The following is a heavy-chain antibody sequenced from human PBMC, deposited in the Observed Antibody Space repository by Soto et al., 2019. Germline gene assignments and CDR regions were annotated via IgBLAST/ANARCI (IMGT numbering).Heavy chain of an antibody. CDR3: ASTRGY. D-gene: IGHD3-3*01. CDR1: GFTFSGGYW. V-gene: IGHV3-7*03. Sequence: EVLVVESGGGLVQPGGSLRLSCAVSGFTFSGGYWMKWVRQAPGKGLEWVATIKEDGRETYYVDSVKGRFTISRDSVYNSLYLQMNSLRVEDTAVYYCASTRGYWGQGTLVTVSS. CDR2: IKEDGRET. J-gene: IGHJ4*02.